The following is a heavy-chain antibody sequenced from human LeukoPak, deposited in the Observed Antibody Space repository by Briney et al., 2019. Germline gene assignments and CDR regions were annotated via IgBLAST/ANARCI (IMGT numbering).Heavy chain of an antibody. J-gene: IGHJ4*02. CDR2: VHLDGRT. D-gene: IGHD3-3*01. CDR3: AREGGFYRPLDY. CDR1: VGSISSGNW. Sequence: SETLSLTCAVSVGSISSGNWWSWFRQPPGKGLEWIGEVHLDGRTNYNPSLTGRLTMSVDLYENHISLKLTSVTAADTAVYYCAREGGFYRPLDYSGQGTLVTVSS. V-gene: IGHV4-4*02.